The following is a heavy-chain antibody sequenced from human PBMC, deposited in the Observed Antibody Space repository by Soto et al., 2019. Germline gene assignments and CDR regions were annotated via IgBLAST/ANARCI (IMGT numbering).Heavy chain of an antibody. D-gene: IGHD3-10*01. J-gene: IGHJ4*02. CDR2: ISGSGGST. Sequence: GGSLRLSCAASGFTFSDYAMSWVRQAPGKGLEWVSAISGSGGSTYYADSVKGRFTISRDNSKNTLYLQMNSLRAEDTAVYYCAKSMAYGSGSYYARSSFFDYWGQGTLVTVSS. V-gene: IGHV3-23*01. CDR1: GFTFSDYA. CDR3: AKSMAYGSGSYYARSSFFDY.